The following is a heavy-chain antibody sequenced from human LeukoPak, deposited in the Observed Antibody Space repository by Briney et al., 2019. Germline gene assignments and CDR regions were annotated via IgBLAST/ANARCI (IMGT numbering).Heavy chain of an antibody. J-gene: IGHJ4*02. CDR1: GFTFSSYA. CDR3: AKDSLRFLEWLGPNFDY. D-gene: IGHD3-3*01. CDR2: TSGSGGST. V-gene: IGHV3-23*01. Sequence: GGSLRLSCAASGFTFSSYAMSWVRQAPGKGLEWVSATSGSGGSTYYADSVKGRFTISRDNSKSTLYLQMNSLRAEDTAVYYCAKDSLRFLEWLGPNFDYWGQGTLVTVSS.